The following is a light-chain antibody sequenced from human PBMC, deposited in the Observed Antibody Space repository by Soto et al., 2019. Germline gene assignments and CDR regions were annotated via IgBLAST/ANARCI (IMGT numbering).Light chain of an antibody. J-gene: IGKJ5*01. V-gene: IGKV3-20*01. CDR2: AAS. Sequence: EIVLTQSPATLSLSPGERATLSCRASQSVRGTYLAWYQQQVGQAPRLLIYAASTRATGIPDRFTGGGSGTDFTLSISRLEPEDFAVYYCQYDDSLSFGQGGRLAIK. CDR3: QYDDSLS. CDR1: QSVRGTY.